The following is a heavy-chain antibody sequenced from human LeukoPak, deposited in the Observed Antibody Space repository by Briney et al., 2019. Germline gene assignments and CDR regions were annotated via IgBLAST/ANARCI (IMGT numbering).Heavy chain of an antibody. Sequence: GASVKVSCKASGYTFTSNDINWVRQATGQGLEWMGWMNPNSGNTGYAQKFQGRVTMTRNTSINTAYMELSSLRSEDTAVYYCAREGDLAARRFDYWGQGTLVTVSS. CDR3: AREGDLAARRFDY. J-gene: IGHJ4*02. D-gene: IGHD6-6*01. CDR2: MNPNSGNT. CDR1: GYTFTSND. V-gene: IGHV1-8*01.